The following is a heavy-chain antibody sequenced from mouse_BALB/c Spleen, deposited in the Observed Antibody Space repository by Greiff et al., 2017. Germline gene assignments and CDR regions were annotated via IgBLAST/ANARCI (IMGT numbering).Heavy chain of an antibody. V-gene: IGHV5-6-5*01. CDR2: ISSGGST. CDR3: AREVQRSKDY. Sequence: EVKLMESGGGLVKPGGSLKLSCAASGFTFSSYAMSWVRQTPEKRLEWVASISSGGSTYYPDSVKGRFTISRDNARNILYLQMSSLRSEDTAMYYCAREVQRSKDYWGQGTSVTVSS. CDR1: GFTFSSYA. J-gene: IGHJ4*01. D-gene: IGHD2-14*01.